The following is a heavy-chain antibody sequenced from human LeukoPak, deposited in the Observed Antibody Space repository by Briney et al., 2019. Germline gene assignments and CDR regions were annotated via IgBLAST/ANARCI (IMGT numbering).Heavy chain of an antibody. CDR3: ARYPTWYYSYGMDV. CDR2: INHSGST. J-gene: IGHJ6*02. Sequence: SETLSLTCAVYGGSFSGYYWSWIRQPPGKGLEWIGEINHSGSTNYNPSLKSRVTISVDTSKNQFSLKLSSVTAADTAVYYCARYPTWYYSYGMDVWGQGTPVTVSS. V-gene: IGHV4-34*01. CDR1: GGSFSGYY.